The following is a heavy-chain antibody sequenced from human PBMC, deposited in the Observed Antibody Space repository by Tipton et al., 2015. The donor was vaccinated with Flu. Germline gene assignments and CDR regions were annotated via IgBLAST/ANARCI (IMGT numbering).Heavy chain of an antibody. J-gene: IGHJ6*02. CDR2: IYCSGST. CDR1: GGSISSYY. D-gene: IGHD3-10*01. CDR3: ARDLTDYYGSGSHYYYYGMDV. V-gene: IGHV4-59*01. Sequence: GLVKPSETLSLTCTVSGGSISSYYWSWIRQPPGKGLEWIGYIYCSGSTNYNPSLKSRVTISVDTSKNQFSLKLSSVTAADTAVYYCARDLTDYYGSGSHYYYYGMDVWGQGTTVPVSS.